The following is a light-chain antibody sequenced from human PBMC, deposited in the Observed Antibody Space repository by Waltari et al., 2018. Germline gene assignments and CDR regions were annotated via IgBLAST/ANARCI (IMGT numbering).Light chain of an antibody. CDR2: RAS. CDR1: RDITTN. Sequence: DIQLTQSPSLVSASVGDRVTITCRASRDITTNLAWYHQRPGKAPKLLIDRASILQSGVPSRFRGSGSGTEFSLTNGSLQPEDFATYYCQPLYNFPLTFGGGTKVEVK. CDR3: QPLYNFPLT. J-gene: IGKJ4*01. V-gene: IGKV1-9*01.